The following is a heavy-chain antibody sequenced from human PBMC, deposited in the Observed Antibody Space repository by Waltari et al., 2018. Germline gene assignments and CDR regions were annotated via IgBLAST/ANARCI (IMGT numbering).Heavy chain of an antibody. V-gene: IGHV3-23*03. Sequence: EVQLLESGGGLVQPGGSLRLSCAASGFTFSRYAMTWVRQAPGKGLEWVSVIYSGGSTYYADSVKGRFTISRDNSKNTLYLQMNSLRAEDTAIYYCAKDGSYYAYWGQGTLVTVSS. J-gene: IGHJ4*02. CDR3: AKDGSYYAY. D-gene: IGHD1-26*01. CDR1: GFTFSRYA. CDR2: IYSGGST.